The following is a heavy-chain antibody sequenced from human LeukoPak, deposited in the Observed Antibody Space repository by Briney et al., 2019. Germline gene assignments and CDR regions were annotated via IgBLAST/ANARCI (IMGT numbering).Heavy chain of an antibody. D-gene: IGHD6-13*01. CDR1: GFTFSSYA. CDR3: AKTGLIAAAGTGWCDP. J-gene: IGHJ5*02. V-gene: IGHV3-23*01. CDR2: ISGSGGST. Sequence: QPGGSLRLSCAASGFTFSSYAMSWVRQAPGKGLEWVSAISGSGGSTYYADSVKGRFTISRDNSKNTLYLQMNSLRAEDTAVYYCAKTGLIAAAGTGWCDPWGQGTLVTVSS.